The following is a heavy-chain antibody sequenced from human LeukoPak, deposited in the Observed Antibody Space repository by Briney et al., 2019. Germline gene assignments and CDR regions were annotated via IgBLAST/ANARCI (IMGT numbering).Heavy chain of an antibody. CDR2: FDPEDGET. CDR3: ASQYSSSWTVDVSPFDY. CDR1: GYTLTELS. Sequence: ASVKVSCKVSGYTLTELSMHWVRQAPGKGLEWMGGFDPEDGETIYAQKFQGRVTMTEDTSTDTAYMELSSLRSEDTAVYYCASQYSSSWTVDVSPFDYWGQGTLVTVSS. D-gene: IGHD6-13*01. V-gene: IGHV1-24*01. J-gene: IGHJ4*02.